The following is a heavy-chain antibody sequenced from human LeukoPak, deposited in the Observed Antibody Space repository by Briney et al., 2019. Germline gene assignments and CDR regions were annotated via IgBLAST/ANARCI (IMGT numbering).Heavy chain of an antibody. Sequence: SETLSLTCAVSGDSISSSNWWTWVRQPPGKGLEWIGEIYHSGSTNYNPSLKSRVSISVDKSKNHFSLNLSSVTAADTAVYYCARGGTGAFDIWGQGTMVTVSS. D-gene: IGHD3-10*01. V-gene: IGHV4-4*02. CDR3: ARGGTGAFDI. J-gene: IGHJ3*02. CDR1: GDSISSSNW. CDR2: IYHSGST.